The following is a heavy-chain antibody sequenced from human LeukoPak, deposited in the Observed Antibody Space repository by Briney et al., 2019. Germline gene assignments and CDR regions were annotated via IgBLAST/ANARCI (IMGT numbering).Heavy chain of an antibody. CDR1: RGSVTSYY. D-gene: IGHD2-15*01. Sequence: PSETLSLTWTVSRGSVTSYYWSWIRQLPGKGLEWIGDVYFSGDTKYNPSLQSRVTISLDTSQNQFSLRLRSVTAADTAVYYCARDPSHHSGTFDIWGQGTMVTVSS. CDR2: VYFSGDT. V-gene: IGHV4-59*02. J-gene: IGHJ3*02. CDR3: ARDPSHHSGTFDI.